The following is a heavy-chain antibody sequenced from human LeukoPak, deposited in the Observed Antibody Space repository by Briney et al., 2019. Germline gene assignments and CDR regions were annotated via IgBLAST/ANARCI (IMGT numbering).Heavy chain of an antibody. D-gene: IGHD5-18*01. CDR1: GFTFREYS. J-gene: IGHJ4*02. Sequence: GGSPRLFYTVSGFTFREYSMNCVSQSPGKGLEWVSHISTSSSTIYYADSVKGRFTISRDNAKNSLYLQINSLRAEDTALYYCARRGDSPMVGDYWGQGTLVTVSS. V-gene: IGHV3-48*01. CDR2: ISTSSSTI. CDR3: ARRGDSPMVGDY.